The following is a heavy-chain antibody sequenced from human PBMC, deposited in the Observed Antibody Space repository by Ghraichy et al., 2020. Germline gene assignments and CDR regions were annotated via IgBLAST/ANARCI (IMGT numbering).Heavy chain of an antibody. CDR3: ARIFTIFGVVIIPGWFDP. Sequence: ESLNISCTVSGGSISSSSYYWGWIRQPPGKGLEWIGSIYYSGSTYYNPSLKSRVTISVDTSKNQFSLKLSSVTAADTAVYYCARIFTIFGVVIIPGWFDPWGQGTLVTVSS. J-gene: IGHJ5*02. CDR1: GGSISSSSYY. D-gene: IGHD3-3*01. V-gene: IGHV4-39*01. CDR2: IYYSGST.